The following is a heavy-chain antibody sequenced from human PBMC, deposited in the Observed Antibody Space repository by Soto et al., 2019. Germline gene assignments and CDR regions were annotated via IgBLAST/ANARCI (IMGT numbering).Heavy chain of an antibody. J-gene: IGHJ6*02. Sequence: GGSLRLSCAASGFTFSSYGMHWVRPAPGKGLEWVAVIWYDGSNKYYADSVKGRFTISRDNSKNTLYLQMNSLRAEDTAVYYCARALYYYSDMDVWGQGTTVTVSS. CDR2: IWYDGSNK. V-gene: IGHV3-33*01. CDR3: ARALYYYSDMDV. CDR1: GFTFSSYG.